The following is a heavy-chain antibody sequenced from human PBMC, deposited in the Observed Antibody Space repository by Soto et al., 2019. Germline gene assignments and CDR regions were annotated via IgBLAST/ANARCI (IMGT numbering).Heavy chain of an antibody. Sequence: SETLSLTCTVSGGSISSSSYYWGWIRQPPGKGLKWIGSIYYSGSTYYNPSLKSRVTISVDTSKNQFSLKLSSVTAADTAVYYCARGLGSSRDYWGQGTLVTVSS. CDR3: ARGLGSSRDY. V-gene: IGHV4-39*01. D-gene: IGHD6-13*01. CDR1: GGSISSSSYY. J-gene: IGHJ4*02. CDR2: IYYSGST.